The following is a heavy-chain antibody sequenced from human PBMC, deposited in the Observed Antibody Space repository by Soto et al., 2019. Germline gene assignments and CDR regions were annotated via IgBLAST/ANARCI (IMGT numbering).Heavy chain of an antibody. CDR1: GFTFSSYG. D-gene: IGHD6-25*01. CDR2: IWYDGSNK. Sequence: QVQLVESGGGVVQPGRSLRLSCAASGFTFSSYGLQWVRQAPGKGLEWVAVIWYDGSNKYYADSVKGRFTISRDNSKNTLYLQMNSLRAEDTAVYYCARDRAAYYYGMDVWGQGTTVTVSS. J-gene: IGHJ6*02. V-gene: IGHV3-33*01. CDR3: ARDRAAYYYGMDV.